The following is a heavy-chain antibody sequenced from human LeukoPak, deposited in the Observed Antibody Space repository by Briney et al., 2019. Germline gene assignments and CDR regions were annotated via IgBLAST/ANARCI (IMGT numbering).Heavy chain of an antibody. CDR2: INPNSGGT. CDR1: GYTFTGYC. CDR3: AREEYSSSSNNWFDP. Sequence: ASVKVSCKASGYTFTGYCMHWVRQAPGQGLEWMGWINPNSGGTNYAQKFQGRVTMTRDTSISTAYMELSRLRSDDTAVYYCAREEYSSSSNNWFDPWGQGTLVTVSS. D-gene: IGHD6-6*01. J-gene: IGHJ5*02. V-gene: IGHV1-2*02.